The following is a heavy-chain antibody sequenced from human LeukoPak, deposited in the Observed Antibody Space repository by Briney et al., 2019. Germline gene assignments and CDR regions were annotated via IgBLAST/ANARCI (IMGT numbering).Heavy chain of an antibody. CDR2: IKQDGSEK. D-gene: IGHD2-21*02. CDR3: VSTATFDY. Sequence: GGSLRLSCAASGFIFSNYWAHWVRQAPGKGLEWVANIKQDGSEKYYVDSVKGRFTISRDNGKNSLYLQMNSLRGEDTAVYYCVSTATFDYWGQGTLVTVPS. V-gene: IGHV3-7*01. J-gene: IGHJ4*02. CDR1: GFIFSNYW.